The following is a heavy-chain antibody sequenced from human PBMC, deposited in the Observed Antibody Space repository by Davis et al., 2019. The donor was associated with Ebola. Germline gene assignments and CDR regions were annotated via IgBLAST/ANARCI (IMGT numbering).Heavy chain of an antibody. CDR1: GYTFTSYD. J-gene: IGHJ5*02. D-gene: IGHD1-26*01. CDR3: ARVSLGFGFDP. Sequence: ASVKVSCKASGYTFTSYDINWVRQATGQGLEWMGWMNPNSGNTGYAQKFQGRVTITADESTSTAYMELSSLRSEDTAVYYCARVSLGFGFDPWGQGTLVTVSS. CDR2: MNPNSGNT. V-gene: IGHV1-8*01.